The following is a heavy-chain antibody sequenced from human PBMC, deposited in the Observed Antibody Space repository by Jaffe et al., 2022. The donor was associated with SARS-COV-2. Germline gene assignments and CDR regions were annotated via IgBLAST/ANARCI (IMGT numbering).Heavy chain of an antibody. J-gene: IGHJ5*02. CDR2: ISYDGSNK. D-gene: IGHD3-10*01. CDR3: AREKFGDQLMRWFDP. V-gene: IGHV3-30*04. CDR1: GFTFSSYA. Sequence: QVQLVESGGGVVQPGRSLRLSCAASGFTFSSYAMHWVRQAPGKGLEWVAVISYDGSNKYYADSVKGRFTISRDNSKNTLYLQMNSLRAEDTAVYYCAREKFGDQLMRWFDPWGQGTLVTVSS.